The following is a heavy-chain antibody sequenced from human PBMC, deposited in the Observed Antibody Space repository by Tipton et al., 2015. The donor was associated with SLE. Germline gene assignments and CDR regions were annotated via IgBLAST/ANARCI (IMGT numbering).Heavy chain of an antibody. J-gene: IGHJ4*02. Sequence: TLSLTCTVSGGSISRYYWNWIRQPPGKGLEWIGYVYYTGSTNYNPSLKSRVTISVDTSKNQFSLKLNSVTAADTAVYYCARGVAARGDYWGQGTLVTVSS. D-gene: IGHD6-6*01. CDR2: VYYTGST. V-gene: IGHV4-59*01. CDR3: ARGVAARGDY. CDR1: GGSISRYY.